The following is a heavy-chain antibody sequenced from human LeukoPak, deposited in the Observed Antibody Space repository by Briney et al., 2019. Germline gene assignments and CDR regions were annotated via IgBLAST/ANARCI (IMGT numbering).Heavy chain of an antibody. Sequence: GGSLRLSCAASGFTFSSYEMNWVRQAPGKGLEWVSYISSSSSTIYYADSVKGRFTISRDNAKNSLYLQMNSLRDEDTAVYYCARGMSYFGLGTYYNAFDYWGQGTLVTVSS. D-gene: IGHD3-10*01. J-gene: IGHJ4*02. V-gene: IGHV3-48*03. CDR1: GFTFSSYE. CDR2: ISSSSSTI. CDR3: ARGMSYFGLGTYYNAFDY.